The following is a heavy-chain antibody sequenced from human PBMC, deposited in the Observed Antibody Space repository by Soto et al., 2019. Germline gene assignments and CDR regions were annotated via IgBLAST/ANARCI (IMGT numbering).Heavy chain of an antibody. CDR1: GYTFTSYY. CDR3: ARVGDVVPAASIVYYYYYGMDV. J-gene: IGHJ6*02. CDR2: INAGNGNT. D-gene: IGHD2-2*01. Sequence: GASVKVSCKASGYTFTSYYMHWVRQAPGQRLEWMGWINAGNGNTKYSQKFQGRVTITRDTSASTAYMELSSLRSEDTAVYYCARVGDVVPAASIVYYYYYGMDVWGQGTTVTVSS. V-gene: IGHV1-3*01.